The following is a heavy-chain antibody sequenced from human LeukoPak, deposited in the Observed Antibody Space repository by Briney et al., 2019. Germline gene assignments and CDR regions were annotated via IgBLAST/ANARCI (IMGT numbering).Heavy chain of an antibody. J-gene: IGHJ3*02. CDR3: ARNQSVRLLQTSSTYFKHVFAI. CDR1: GYTFTSYG. Sequence: ASVKVSCKTSGYTFTSYGISWVRQAPGLELEWMGWISAYNGNTNYAQKVQGRVTMTTDTSTSTAYMELRSLRFDDTAVYYCARNQSVRLLQTSSTYFKHVFAIWGQGSMVTVSS. V-gene: IGHV1-18*01. CDR2: ISAYNGNT. D-gene: IGHD6-13*01.